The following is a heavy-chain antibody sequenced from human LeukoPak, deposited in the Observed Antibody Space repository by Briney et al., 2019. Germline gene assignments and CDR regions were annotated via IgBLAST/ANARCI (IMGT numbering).Heavy chain of an antibody. CDR2: ISSSGSTI. D-gene: IGHD3-22*01. V-gene: IGHV3-11*04. J-gene: IGHJ4*02. CDR3: ARDGYYDSSGYSRQPPRRGVN. CDR1: GFTFSDYY. Sequence: GGSLRLSCAASGFTFSDYYMSWIRQAPGKGLEWVSYISSSGSTIYYADSVKGRFTISRDNAKNSLYLQMNSLRAEDTAVYYCARDGYYDSSGYSRQPPRRGVNWGQGTLVTVSS.